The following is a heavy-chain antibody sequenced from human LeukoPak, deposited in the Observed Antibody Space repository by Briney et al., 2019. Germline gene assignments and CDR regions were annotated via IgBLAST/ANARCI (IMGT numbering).Heavy chain of an antibody. J-gene: IGHJ4*02. CDR1: GFTFSSYA. V-gene: IGHV3-23*01. CDR3: AKDPAPPYYDILTGAADY. D-gene: IGHD3-9*01. Sequence: PGGSLRLSCAASGFTFSSYAMSWVRQAPGKGLEWVSAISGSGGSTYYADSVKGRFTISRDNSKNTLYLQMNSLRAEDTAVYYCAKDPAPPYYDILTGAADYWGQGTLVTVSS. CDR2: ISGSGGST.